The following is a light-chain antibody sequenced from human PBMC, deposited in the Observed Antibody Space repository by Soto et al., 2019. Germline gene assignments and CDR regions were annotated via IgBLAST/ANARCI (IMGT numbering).Light chain of an antibody. CDR2: ANN. CDR1: NSNIGNNP. Sequence: QLVLTQSPSASGTPGQRVTISCSGSNSNIGNNPVNWYQQLPGMAPKLLIPANNQRPSGVPDRFSGSKSGTSASLAISGLQSEDEADYYCATWDGSLNAVVFGGGTKVTVL. J-gene: IGLJ2*01. CDR3: ATWDGSLNAVV. V-gene: IGLV1-44*01.